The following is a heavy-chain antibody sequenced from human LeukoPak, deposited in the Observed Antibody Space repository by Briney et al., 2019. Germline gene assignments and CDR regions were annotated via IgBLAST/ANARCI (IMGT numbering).Heavy chain of an antibody. CDR2: IYTSGST. V-gene: IGHV4-61*02. J-gene: IGHJ4*02. D-gene: IGHD3-22*01. CDR3: ARVTTGAYYNC. CDR1: GGSISSGSYY. Sequence: SETLSLTCTVSGGSISSGSYYWSWIRQPAGKGLEWIGRIYTSGSTNYNPSLKSRVTISVDASKNQFSLKLSSVTAADTAVYYCARVTTGAYYNCWGQGTLVTVSS.